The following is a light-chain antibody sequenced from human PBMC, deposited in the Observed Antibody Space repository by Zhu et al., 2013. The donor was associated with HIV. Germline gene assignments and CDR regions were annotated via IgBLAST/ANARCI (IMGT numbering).Light chain of an antibody. CDR3: QQYGSSPRS. V-gene: IGKV3-20*01. J-gene: IGKJ2*03. CDR2: GAS. CDR1: QSVISNY. Sequence: DIVLTQSPGTLSLSPGERATLSCRASQSVISNYLAWYQQKPGQPPRVLIYGASSRATGIPDRFSGSGSGTDFTLTISRLEPEDFAVYYCQQYGSSPRSFGQGTKLEIK.